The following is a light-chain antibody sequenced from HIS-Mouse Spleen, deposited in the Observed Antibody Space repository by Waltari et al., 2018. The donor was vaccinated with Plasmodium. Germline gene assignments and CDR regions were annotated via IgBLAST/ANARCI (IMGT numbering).Light chain of an antibody. Sequence: EIVLTQSPATLSFSPGERASQSVSSYLAWYQQKPGQAPRLLISDASNRATGIPARFSGSGSGTDFTLTISSLEPEDFAVYYCQQRSNWPRVLTFGGGTKVEIK. J-gene: IGKJ4*01. CDR2: DAS. CDR1: QSVSSY. V-gene: IGKV3-11*01. CDR3: QQRSNWPRVLT.